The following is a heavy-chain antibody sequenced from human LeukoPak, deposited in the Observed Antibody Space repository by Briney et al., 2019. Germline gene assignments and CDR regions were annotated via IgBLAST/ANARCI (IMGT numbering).Heavy chain of an antibody. CDR2: ITGSGATT. J-gene: IGHJ4*02. D-gene: IGHD1-26*01. CDR1: GFTFSTFG. Sequence: PGGSLRLSCAASGFTFSTFGMSWVRRAPGKGPEWVSGITGSGATTYYADSVKGRFTISRDNSQNTLYLQMNTLRAEDTAVYYCAKVVSGFHSDCWGQGTLVTVSS. CDR3: AKVVSGFHSDC. V-gene: IGHV3-23*01.